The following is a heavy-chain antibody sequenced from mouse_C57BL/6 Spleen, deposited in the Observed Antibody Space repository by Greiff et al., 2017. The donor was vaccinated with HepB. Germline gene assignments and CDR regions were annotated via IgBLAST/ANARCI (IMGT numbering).Heavy chain of an antibody. J-gene: IGHJ2*01. V-gene: IGHV5-9*01. Sequence: EVNVVESGGGLVKPGGSLKLSCAASGFTFSSYTMSWVRQTPEKRLEWVATISGGGGNTYYPDSVKGRFTISRDNAKNTLYLQMSSLRSEDTALYYCARWYYGSSYYFDYWGQGTTLTVSS. D-gene: IGHD1-1*01. CDR2: ISGGGGNT. CDR3: ARWYYGSSYYFDY. CDR1: GFTFSSYT.